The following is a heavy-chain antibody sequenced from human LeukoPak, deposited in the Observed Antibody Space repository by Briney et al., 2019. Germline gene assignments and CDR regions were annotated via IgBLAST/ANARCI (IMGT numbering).Heavy chain of an antibody. D-gene: IGHD3-10*01. CDR1: EFTFTIYG. J-gene: IGHJ5*02. Sequence: PGGSLRLSCAASEFTFTIYGMHWVRQAPGKGLEWVAVIWYDGSKTYYADSVKGRFTISRDTSTNTLYLQMNGLRAEDTAVYYCARSLERDYSGSGNYYMNNWFDPWGQGTLVTVSS. CDR3: ARSLERDYSGSGNYYMNNWFDP. V-gene: IGHV3-33*01. CDR2: IWYDGSKT.